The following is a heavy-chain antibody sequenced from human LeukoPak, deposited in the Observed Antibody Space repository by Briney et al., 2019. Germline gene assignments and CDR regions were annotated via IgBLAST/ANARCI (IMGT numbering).Heavy chain of an antibody. J-gene: IGHJ4*02. CDR3: ARDLSDCTNGVCYTGSFDY. CDR2: INQDGSEK. CDR1: GFTFSSYW. Sequence: GGSLRLSWAASGFTFSSYWMSWVRQAPGKGLEWVANINQDGSEKYYVDSVKGRFTISRDNAKNSLYLQMNSLRAEDTAVYYCARDLSDCTNGVCYTGSFDYWGQGTLVTVSS. V-gene: IGHV3-7*01. D-gene: IGHD2-8*01.